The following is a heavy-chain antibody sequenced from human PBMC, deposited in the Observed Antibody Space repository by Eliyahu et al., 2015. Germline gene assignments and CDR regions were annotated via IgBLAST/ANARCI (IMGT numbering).Heavy chain of an antibody. CDR2: ISRTSNTI. V-gene: IGHV3-48*01. CDR3: ARGLGWDFDY. J-gene: IGHJ4*02. CDR1: GFSFSTYT. D-gene: IGHD1-26*01. Sequence: EVQLVESGGGLVQPGGSLRLSCAASGFSFSTYTMHWVRQAPGKGLEWLSYISRTSNTIFYSDPVKGRFTISRDNAKNSLYLQMNSLRAEDTAVYYCARGLGWDFDYWGQGTLVTVSS.